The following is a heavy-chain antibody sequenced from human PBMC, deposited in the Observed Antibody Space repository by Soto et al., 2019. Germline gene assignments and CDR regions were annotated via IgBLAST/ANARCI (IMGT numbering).Heavy chain of an antibody. CDR1: GYTFTSYG. CDR3: ARAIRMEWLSLGYMDV. CDR2: ISAYNGNT. D-gene: IGHD3-3*01. J-gene: IGHJ6*03. V-gene: IGHV1-18*01. Sequence: ASVKVSCKASGYTFTSYGISWVLQAPGQGLEWMGWISAYNGNTNYAQKLQGRVTMTTDTSTSTAYMELRSLRSDDTAVYYCARAIRMEWLSLGYMDVWGKGTTVTVSS.